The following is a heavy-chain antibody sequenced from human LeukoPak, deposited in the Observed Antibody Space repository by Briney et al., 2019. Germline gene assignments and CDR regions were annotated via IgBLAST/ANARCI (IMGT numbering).Heavy chain of an antibody. CDR2: IYYSGNT. J-gene: IGHJ4*02. D-gene: IGHD2-2*01. CDR1: AGSISSDSYY. CDR3: ARHEPDIVVVPAASQIDY. V-gene: IGHV4-39*01. Sequence: SETLSLTCTVSAGSISSDSYYWGWIRQPPGKGLEWIGTIYYSGNTYYNPSLKSRLTISVDTSKNQFSLKLSSVTAADTAVYYCARHEPDIVVVPAASQIDYWGQGTLVTVSS.